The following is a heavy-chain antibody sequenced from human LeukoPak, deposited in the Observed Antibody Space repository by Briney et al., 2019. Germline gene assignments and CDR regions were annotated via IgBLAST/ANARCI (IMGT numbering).Heavy chain of an antibody. J-gene: IGHJ3*02. Sequence: GASVRVSCKASGYTFTSYGISWVRQAPGQGLEWMGWISAYNGNTNYAQKLQGRVTMTTDTSTSTAYMELRSLRSDDTAVYYCARVGSAFDWLGDAFDIWGQGTMVTVSS. CDR3: ARVGSAFDWLGDAFDI. CDR2: ISAYNGNT. D-gene: IGHD3-9*01. V-gene: IGHV1-18*01. CDR1: GYTFTSYG.